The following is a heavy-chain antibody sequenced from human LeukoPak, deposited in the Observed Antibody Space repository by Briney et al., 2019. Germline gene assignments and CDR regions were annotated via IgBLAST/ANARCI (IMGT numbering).Heavy chain of an antibody. Sequence: GGSLRLSCAASGFTFSSYAMHWVRQAPGKGLEWVALISFDGRNRYYADSVKGRFTISRDNSKNTLYVQMNSLRAEDTAVYYCVRPRGIAAAGIFGAFDYWGQGILVTVSS. V-gene: IGHV3-30*04. CDR2: ISFDGRNR. D-gene: IGHD6-13*01. CDR3: VRPRGIAAAGIFGAFDY. J-gene: IGHJ4*02. CDR1: GFTFSSYA.